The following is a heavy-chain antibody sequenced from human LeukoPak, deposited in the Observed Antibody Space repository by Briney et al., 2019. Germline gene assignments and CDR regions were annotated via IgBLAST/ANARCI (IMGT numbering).Heavy chain of an antibody. CDR1: GFTFRSYA. D-gene: IGHD6-13*01. CDR3: ARDVAAAGTNFQY. Sequence: GGSLRLSCAASGFTFRSYAMHWVRQAPGKGLEWVAVISYDGNDKYYADSVKGRFTISRDNSRSTMDLQMNSLRAEDTAVYYCARDVAAAGTNFQYWGQGTLVTVTS. J-gene: IGHJ1*01. CDR2: ISYDGNDK. V-gene: IGHV3-30-3*01.